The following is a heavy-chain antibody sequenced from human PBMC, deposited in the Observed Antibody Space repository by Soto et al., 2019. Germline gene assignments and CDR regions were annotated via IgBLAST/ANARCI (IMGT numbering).Heavy chain of an antibody. D-gene: IGHD1-26*01. CDR3: ARMLPKGSYFLCYYYYGMDV. V-gene: IGHV1-46*01. J-gene: IGHJ6*02. CDR2: INPSGGST. CDR1: GYTFTSYY. Sequence: QVQLVQSGAEVKKPGASVKVSCKASGYTFTSYYMHWVRQAPGQGLEWMGIINPSGGSTSYAQKFQGRVTMTRDTSTSTVYMELSSLRSEDTAVYYCARMLPKGSYFLCYYYYGMDVWGQGTTVTRSS.